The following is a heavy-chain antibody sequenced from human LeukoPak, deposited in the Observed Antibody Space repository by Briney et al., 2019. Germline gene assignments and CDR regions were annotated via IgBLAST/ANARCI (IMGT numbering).Heavy chain of an antibody. CDR2: INSDGSST. Sequence: PGGSLRLSCAASGFTFSSYWMHWVRQAPGKGLVWVSRINSDGSSTSYADSVKGRFTISRDNAKKSPYLDMNSLRAEDTAFYYCARDLVGAADWGQGTLVSVSS. CDR3: ARDLVGAAD. J-gene: IGHJ4*02. V-gene: IGHV3-74*01. CDR1: GFTFSSYW. D-gene: IGHD1-26*01.